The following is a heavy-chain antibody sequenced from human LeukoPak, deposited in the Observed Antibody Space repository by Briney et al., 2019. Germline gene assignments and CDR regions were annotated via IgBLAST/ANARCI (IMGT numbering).Heavy chain of an antibody. J-gene: IGHJ4*02. CDR2: FFYSGST. CDR3: ARLVVSSWYHEVLLGRDY. CDR1: GGSISSRPYC. Sequence: SETLSLTCTVSGGSISSRPYCWGWIRQPPGKGLEWLVSFFYSGSTNYKPSLKSRVTISVDTSKNQFSLKLSSVTAADTAVYYCARLVVSSWYHEVLLGRDYWGQGTLVTVSS. V-gene: IGHV4-39*01. D-gene: IGHD6-13*01.